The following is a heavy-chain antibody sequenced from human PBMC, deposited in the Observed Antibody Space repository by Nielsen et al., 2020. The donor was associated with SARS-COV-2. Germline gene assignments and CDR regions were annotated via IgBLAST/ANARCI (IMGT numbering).Heavy chain of an antibody. CDR2: ISSSSSYI. D-gene: IGHD1-26*01. Sequence: GESLKISCAASGFTFSSYSMNWVRQAPGKGLEWVSSISSSSSYIYYADPVKGRFTISRDNAKNSLYLQMNSLRAEDTAVYYCARFIVGATIVDYWGQGTLVTVSS. CDR1: GFTFSSYS. V-gene: IGHV3-21*01. J-gene: IGHJ4*02. CDR3: ARFIVGATIVDY.